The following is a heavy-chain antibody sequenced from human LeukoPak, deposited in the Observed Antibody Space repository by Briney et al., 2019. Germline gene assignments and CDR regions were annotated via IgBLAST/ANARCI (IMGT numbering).Heavy chain of an antibody. V-gene: IGHV3-9*01. CDR3: AKGTKDTAMALDY. D-gene: IGHD5-18*01. Sequence: TGGSLRLSCAASGFTFSSYWMYWVRQAPGKGLEWVSGISWNSGSIGYADSVKGRFTISRDNAKNSLYLQMNSLRAEDTALYYCAKGTKDTAMALDYWGQGTLVTVSS. J-gene: IGHJ4*02. CDR2: ISWNSGSI. CDR1: GFTFSSYW.